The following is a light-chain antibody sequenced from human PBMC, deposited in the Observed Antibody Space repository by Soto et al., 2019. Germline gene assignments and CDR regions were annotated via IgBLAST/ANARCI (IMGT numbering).Light chain of an antibody. V-gene: IGLV2-8*01. CDR3: TSFAPGRIYV. CDR1: SSDVGAYDY. Sequence: QSVLTQHPSASGSPGQSVTISCTGTSSDVGAYDYVSWYQQHPGKAPKLMIYEINKRPSGVPDRFSGSKSGNTASLTISGLQAEDEGDYYCTSFAPGRIYVFGSGTKVT. CDR2: EIN. J-gene: IGLJ1*01.